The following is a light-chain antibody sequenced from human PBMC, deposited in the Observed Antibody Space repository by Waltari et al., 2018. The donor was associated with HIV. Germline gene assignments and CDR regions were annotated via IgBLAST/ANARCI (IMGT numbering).Light chain of an antibody. CDR1: QNVSSY. CDR3: QQRSNWPPRYS. Sequence: ENVLTQSPATLSLSPGERATLSCRASQNVSSYLAWYQQKPGQAPRLLIYGASSGSGTDFTLTINSLEPEDFAVYYCQQRSNWPPRYSFGQGTKLEIK. CDR2: GAS. V-gene: IGKV3-11*01. J-gene: IGKJ2*03.